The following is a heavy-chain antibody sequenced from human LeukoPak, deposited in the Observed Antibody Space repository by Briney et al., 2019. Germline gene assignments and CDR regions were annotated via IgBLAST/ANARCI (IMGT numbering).Heavy chain of an antibody. CDR2: INHSGST. J-gene: IGHJ4*02. CDR3: ARYQTGTMFAV. D-gene: IGHD1/OR15-1a*01. CDR1: GGSFIGFH. Sequence: PSETLSLTCAVYGGSFIGFHWNWIRQPPGKGLEWIGDINHSGSTNYNPSLTSRVTISVDPSKNQLSLKLYSVTAADTAIYYCARYQTGTMFAVWGQGTLVTISS. V-gene: IGHV4-34*01.